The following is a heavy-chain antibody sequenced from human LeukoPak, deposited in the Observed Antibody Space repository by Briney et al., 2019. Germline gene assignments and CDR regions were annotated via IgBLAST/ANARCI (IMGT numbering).Heavy chain of an antibody. D-gene: IGHD2-2*01. CDR1: GGTFSSYA. Sequence: ASVKVSCKASGGTFSSYAISWVRQAPGQGLEWMGGIIPIFGTANYAQKFQGRVTITADESTSTAYMELSSLRSEDTAVYYCARGYCSSTSCYLSDYWGQGTLVTVSS. J-gene: IGHJ4*02. CDR3: ARGYCSSTSCYLSDY. CDR2: IIPIFGTA. V-gene: IGHV1-69*13.